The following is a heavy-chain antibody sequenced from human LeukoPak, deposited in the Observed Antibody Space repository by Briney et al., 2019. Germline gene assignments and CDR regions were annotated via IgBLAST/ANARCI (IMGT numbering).Heavy chain of an antibody. CDR1: GYTFTSYA. CDR3: ARDDYDSSGYIEYFQH. V-gene: IGHV7-4-1*02. CDR2: INTNTGDP. J-gene: IGHJ1*01. D-gene: IGHD3-22*01. Sequence: ASVKVSCKASGYTFTSYAMNWVRQAPGQGLEWMGGINTNTGDPTYAQGFTGRFVFSLDTSVSTAYLQISSLKAEDTAVYYCARDDYDSSGYIEYFQHWGQGTLVTVSS.